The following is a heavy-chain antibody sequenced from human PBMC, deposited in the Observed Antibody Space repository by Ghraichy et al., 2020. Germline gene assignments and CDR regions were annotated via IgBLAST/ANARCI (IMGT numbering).Heavy chain of an antibody. J-gene: IGHJ6*02. V-gene: IGHV4-34*01. Sequence: SETLSLTCAVYGGSFSGYYWSWIRQPPGKGLEWIGEINHSGSTNYNPSLKSRVTISVDTSKNQFSLKLSSVTAADTAVYYCARGPLINYQNYYYSGMDVCGQGTTLTVSS. CDR2: INHSGST. CDR3: ARGPLINYQNYYYSGMDV. D-gene: IGHD1-7*01. CDR1: GGSFSGYY.